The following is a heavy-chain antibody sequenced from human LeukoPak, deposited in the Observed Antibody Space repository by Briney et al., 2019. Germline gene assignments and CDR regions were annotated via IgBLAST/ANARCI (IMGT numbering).Heavy chain of an antibody. CDR2: IRSKAYGVPT. D-gene: IGHD3-10*01. Sequence: GWSLKLSCTASGFTFGEYAMSWVRHAPGKGKERIGLIRSKAYGVPTQNDASLKGRFTISRDDSKSIAYLQMNSLKTEDTAVYYCTRWSLLWFGELFDYWGQGTLVTVAS. CDR3: TRWSLLWFGELFDY. J-gene: IGHJ4*02. CDR1: GFTFGEYA. V-gene: IGHV3-49*04.